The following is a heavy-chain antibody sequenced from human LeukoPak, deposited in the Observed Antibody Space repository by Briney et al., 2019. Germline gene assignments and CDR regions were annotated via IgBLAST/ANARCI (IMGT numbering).Heavy chain of an antibody. CDR2: LYSGGST. Sequence: GGSLRLSCAASGFTVSTNYMNWVRQAPGKGLEWVSVLYSGGSTYYADSVKGRFTISSDTSKNTLFLQMNSLRVEDTAVYYCARDEGYGSGSFDIWGQGRMVTVSS. CDR1: GFTVSTNY. J-gene: IGHJ3*02. D-gene: IGHD3-10*01. CDR3: ARDEGYGSGSFDI. V-gene: IGHV3-53*01.